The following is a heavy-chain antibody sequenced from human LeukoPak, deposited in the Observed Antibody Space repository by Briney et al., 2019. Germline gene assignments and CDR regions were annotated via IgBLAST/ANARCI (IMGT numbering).Heavy chain of an antibody. V-gene: IGHV1-8*03. J-gene: IGHJ3*02. CDR1: GYTFTSYD. D-gene: IGHD3-3*01. CDR3: ARDSGGDFWSGRGDAFDI. Sequence: GASVKVSCKASGYTFTSYDINWVRQATGQGLEWMGWMNPNSGNTGYAQKFQGRVTITRNTSISTAYMELSSLRSEDTAVYYCARDSGGDFWSGRGDAFDIWGQGTMVTVSS. CDR2: MNPNSGNT.